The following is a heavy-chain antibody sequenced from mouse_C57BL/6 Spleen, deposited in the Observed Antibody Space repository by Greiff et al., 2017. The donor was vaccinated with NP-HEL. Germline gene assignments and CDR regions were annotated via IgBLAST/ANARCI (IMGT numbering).Heavy chain of an antibody. CDR1: GYTFTSYW. J-gene: IGHJ4*01. CDR3: ARRGVSQQYYYAMDY. D-gene: IGHD6-1*01. Sequence: VQLQQPGTDLVKPGASVKLSCKASGYTFTSYWMHWVKQRPGQGLEWIGNINPSNGGTNYNEKLKSKATLTVDKHSSTAYRQLSSLTSEDSAVYYCARRGVSQQYYYAMDYWGQGTSVTVSS. V-gene: IGHV1-53*01. CDR2: INPSNGGT.